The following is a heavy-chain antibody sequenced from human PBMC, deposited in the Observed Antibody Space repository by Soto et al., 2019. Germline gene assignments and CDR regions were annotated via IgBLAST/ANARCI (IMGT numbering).Heavy chain of an antibody. J-gene: IGHJ4*02. Sequence: SETLSLTCTVSGGSISSGGYYWSWIRQHPGKGLEWIGYIYYSGSTYYNPSLKSRVTISVDTSKNQFSLKLSSVTAADTAVYYCARVKFPYTPDYWGQGTLVTVSS. CDR3: ARVKFPYTPDY. D-gene: IGHD2-21*01. V-gene: IGHV4-31*03. CDR1: GGSISSGGYY. CDR2: IYYSGST.